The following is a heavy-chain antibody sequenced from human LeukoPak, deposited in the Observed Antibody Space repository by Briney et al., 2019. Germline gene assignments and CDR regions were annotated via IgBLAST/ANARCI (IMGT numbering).Heavy chain of an antibody. CDR2: IYYSGST. V-gene: IGHV4-30-4*01. CDR3: ARDLGYSYGNPNAFDI. Sequence: PSQTLSLTCTVSGGSISSGDYYWSWIRQPPGKGLEWIGYIYYSGSTYYNPSLKSRVTISVGTSKNQFSLKLSSVTAADTAVYYCARDLGYSYGNPNAFDIWGQGTMVTVSS. D-gene: IGHD5-18*01. CDR1: GGSISSGDYY. J-gene: IGHJ3*02.